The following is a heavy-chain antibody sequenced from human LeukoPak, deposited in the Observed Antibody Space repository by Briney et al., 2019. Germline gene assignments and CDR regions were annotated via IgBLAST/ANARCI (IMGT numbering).Heavy chain of an antibody. D-gene: IGHD6-19*01. CDR2: INKDGSGK. V-gene: IGHV3-7*01. CDR1: GFTFSTYW. J-gene: IGHJ4*02. CDR3: ARDGITGRPVAGLDY. Sequence: GGSLRLSCAASGFTFSTYWMNWVRQAPGKGLELVANINKDGSGKYYVDSVKGRFTISRDNAKNSLYLEMNSLRVEDTAVYYCARDGITGRPVAGLDYWGQGTLVTVSS.